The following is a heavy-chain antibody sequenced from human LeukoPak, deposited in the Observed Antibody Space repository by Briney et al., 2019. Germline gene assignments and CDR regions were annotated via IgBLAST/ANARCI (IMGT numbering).Heavy chain of an antibody. CDR1: GDSISSNYYY. V-gene: IGHV4-39*01. D-gene: IGHD3-10*01. Sequence: SETLSLTCSVPGDSISSNYYYWGWIRQPPGKGLEWIGSINYSGSTHYHPSRKSRVTISVYTSKTQFSLKVNSVTAADTAVYYCARHADGHNLITAFDIWGQGTMVTVSS. J-gene: IGHJ3*02. CDR3: ARHADGHNLITAFDI. CDR2: INYSGST.